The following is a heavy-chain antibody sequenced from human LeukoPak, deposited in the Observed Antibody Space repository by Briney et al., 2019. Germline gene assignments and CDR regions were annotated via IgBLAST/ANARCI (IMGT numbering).Heavy chain of an antibody. CDR1: GFTFSRYS. Sequence: GGSLRLSCAASGFTFSRYSMNWVRQAPGKGLEWVSSISSSSSYIYYADSVKGRFTISRDNAKNSLYLQMNSLRAEDTAVYYCARGGFSMVRGVSDYWGQGTLVTVSS. CDR2: ISSSSSYI. D-gene: IGHD3-10*01. V-gene: IGHV3-21*01. CDR3: ARGGFSMVRGVSDY. J-gene: IGHJ4*02.